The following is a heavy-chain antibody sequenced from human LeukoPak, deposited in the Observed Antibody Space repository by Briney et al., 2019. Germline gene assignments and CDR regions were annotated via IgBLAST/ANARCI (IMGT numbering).Heavy chain of an antibody. CDR2: INSDGSST. CDR3: AKHPAATLREYFHH. Sequence: GGSLRLSCAASGFTFSSYWMHWVRQAPGKGLVWVSRINSDGSSTNYADSVKGRFTISRDNSKNALYLQMSSLRAEDTAVYYCAKHPAATLREYFHHWGQGTLVTVAS. CDR1: GFTFSSYW. J-gene: IGHJ1*01. V-gene: IGHV3-74*01. D-gene: IGHD2-15*01.